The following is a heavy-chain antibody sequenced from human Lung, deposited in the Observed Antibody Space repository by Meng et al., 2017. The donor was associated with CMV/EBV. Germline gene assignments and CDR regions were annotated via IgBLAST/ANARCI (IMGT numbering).Heavy chain of an antibody. J-gene: IGHJ5*02. Sequence: SXXVSXKASGATXSSYAITWVRQAPGQGLEWMGTIIPILAITKYAQKFQGRVTITADKTSSTVYMELSSLRSDDTAVYYCGRYTDIVSVIAATRDYWFDPWXQGTXVTVSS. CDR1: GATXSSYA. CDR2: IIPILAIT. V-gene: IGHV1-69*04. D-gene: IGHD2-15*01. CDR3: GRYTDIVSVIAATRDYWFDP.